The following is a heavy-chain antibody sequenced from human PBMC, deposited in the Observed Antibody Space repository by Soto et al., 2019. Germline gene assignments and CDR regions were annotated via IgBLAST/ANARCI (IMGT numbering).Heavy chain of an antibody. CDR1: GGSISSSSYY. D-gene: IGHD4-17*01. CDR3: ASSTVTTSSAWFDP. CDR2: IYYSGST. Sequence: SETLSLTCTVSGGSISSSSYYWGWIRQHPGKGLEWIGYIYYSGSTYYNPSLKSRVTISVDTSKNQFSLKLSSVTAADTAVYYCASSTVTTSSAWFDPWGQGTLVTVSS. V-gene: IGHV4-31*03. J-gene: IGHJ5*02.